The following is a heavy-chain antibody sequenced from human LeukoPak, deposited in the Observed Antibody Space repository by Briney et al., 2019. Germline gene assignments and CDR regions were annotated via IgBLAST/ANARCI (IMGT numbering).Heavy chain of an antibody. V-gene: IGHV4-34*01. Sequence: SETLSLTCAVYGGSFSGYYWSWIRQPPGKGLEWIGEINHSGSTNYNPSLKSRVTISVDTSKNQFSLKLSSVTAADTAVYYCARDFCGGDCYEGDDYWGQGTLVTVSS. CDR2: INHSGST. CDR3: ARDFCGGDCYEGDDY. CDR1: GGSFSGYY. D-gene: IGHD2-21*02. J-gene: IGHJ4*02.